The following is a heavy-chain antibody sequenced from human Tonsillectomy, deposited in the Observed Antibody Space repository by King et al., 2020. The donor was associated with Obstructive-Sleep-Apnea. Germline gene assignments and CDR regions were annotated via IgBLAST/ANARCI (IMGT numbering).Heavy chain of an antibody. CDR1: GGSISSGDYY. CDR2: IYYSGST. Sequence: QLQESGPGLVKPSQTLSLTCTVSGGSISSGDYYWSWIRQPPGKGLEWIGYIYYSGSTYYNPSLKSRVTISVDTSKNQFSLKLNSLTAADTAVYYCATRGHSGYDYGAFDYWGQGTLVTVSS. V-gene: IGHV4-30-4*01. J-gene: IGHJ4*02. D-gene: IGHD5-12*01. CDR3: ATRGHSGYDYGAFDY.